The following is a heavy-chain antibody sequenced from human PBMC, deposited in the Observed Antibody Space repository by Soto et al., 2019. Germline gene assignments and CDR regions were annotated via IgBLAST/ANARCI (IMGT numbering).Heavy chain of an antibody. CDR3: AGQTFTIAAASYGRSNWFDP. V-gene: IGHV5-51*01. CDR2: IYPGDSDT. Sequence: PGESLKISCKGSGYSFTSYWIGWVRQMPGKGLEWMGIIYPGDSDTRYSPSFQGQVTTSADKSISTAYLQWSSLKAPDTAMYYCAGQTFTIAAASYGRSNWFDPWGPGTLVTVSS. J-gene: IGHJ5*02. CDR1: GYSFTSYW. D-gene: IGHD6-25*01.